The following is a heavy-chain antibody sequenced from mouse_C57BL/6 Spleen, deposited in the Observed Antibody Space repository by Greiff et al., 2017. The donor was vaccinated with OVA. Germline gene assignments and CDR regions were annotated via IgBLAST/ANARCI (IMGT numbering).Heavy chain of an antibody. V-gene: IGHV5-17*01. CDR3: ARTPDGYYVFDV. CDR2: ISSGSSTI. J-gene: IGHJ1*03. D-gene: IGHD2-3*01. Sequence: DVMLVESGGGLVKPGGSLKLSCAASGFTFSDYGMHWVRQAPEKGLEWVAYISSGSSTIYYADTVKGRFTISRDNAKNTLFLQMTSLRSEDTAMYYCARTPDGYYVFDVWGTGTTVTVSS. CDR1: GFTFSDYG.